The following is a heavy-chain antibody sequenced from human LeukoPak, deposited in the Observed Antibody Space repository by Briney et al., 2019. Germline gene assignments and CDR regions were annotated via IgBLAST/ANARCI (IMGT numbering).Heavy chain of an antibody. Sequence: PGGSLRLSCAASGFTFSSYSMNWVRQAPGKGLEWVSYISSSSSTIYYADSVKGRFTISRDNPKSTLYLQMNSLRAEDTAVYYCAKGLTMVRGPLWPDAFDIWGQGTMVTVSS. CDR3: AKGLTMVRGPLWPDAFDI. V-gene: IGHV3-48*01. CDR2: ISSSSSTI. CDR1: GFTFSSYS. J-gene: IGHJ3*02. D-gene: IGHD3-10*01.